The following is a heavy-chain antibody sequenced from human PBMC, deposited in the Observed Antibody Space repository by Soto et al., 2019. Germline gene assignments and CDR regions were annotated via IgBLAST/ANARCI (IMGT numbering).Heavy chain of an antibody. CDR2: INHSGST. V-gene: IGHV4-34*01. Sequence: PSETLSLTCAVYGGSFSCYYWSWIRQPTGKGLAWIGEINHSGSTNYNPSLKSRVTITVDTSKNQFSLKLSSVTAADTAVYYCARVDQQLGRAFSRRRRLDWFDPWGQGTLVTVSS. J-gene: IGHJ5*02. CDR1: GGSFSCYY. CDR3: ARVDQQLGRAFSRRRRLDWFDP. D-gene: IGHD6-13*01.